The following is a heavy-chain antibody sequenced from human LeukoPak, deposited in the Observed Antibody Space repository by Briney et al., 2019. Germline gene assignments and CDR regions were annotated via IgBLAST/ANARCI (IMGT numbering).Heavy chain of an antibody. J-gene: IGHJ6*02. Sequence: GGSLRLSCAASGFTVSSNYMSWVRQAPGKGLEWVSVIYSGGSTYYADSVKGRFTISRDNSKNTLYLQMNSLRAEDTAVYFCVRGYSFGPYGMDVWGQGTTVTVSS. V-gene: IGHV3-53*01. CDR1: GFTVSSNY. CDR2: IYSGGST. CDR3: VRGYSFGPYGMDV. D-gene: IGHD2-15*01.